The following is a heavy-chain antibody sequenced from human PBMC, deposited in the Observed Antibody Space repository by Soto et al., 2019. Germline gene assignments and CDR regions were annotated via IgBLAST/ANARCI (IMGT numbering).Heavy chain of an antibody. CDR2: ISGSGGST. CDR1: GFTFSSYA. Sequence: GGSLRLSCAASGFTFSSYAMSWVRQAPGKGLEWVSAISGSGGSTYYADSVKGRFTISRDNSKNTLYLQMNSLRAEDTAVYYCAKPILFWSGQKVGAFDIWGQGTMVTVSS. CDR3: AKPILFWSGQKVGAFDI. J-gene: IGHJ3*02. V-gene: IGHV3-23*01. D-gene: IGHD3-3*01.